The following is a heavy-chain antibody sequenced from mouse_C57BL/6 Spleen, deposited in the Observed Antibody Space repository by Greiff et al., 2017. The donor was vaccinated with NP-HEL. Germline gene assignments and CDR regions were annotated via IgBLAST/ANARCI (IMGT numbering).Heavy chain of an antibody. CDR3: ARFYYASGYMDY. CDR2: IYPGDGDT. J-gene: IGHJ4*01. V-gene: IGHV1-82*01. CDR1: GYAFSSSW. D-gene: IGHD1-1*01. Sequence: QVQLQQSGPELVKPGASVKISCKASGYAFSSSWMNWVKQRPGKGLEWIGRIYPGDGDTNYNGKFKGKATLTADKSSSTAYMQLSSLTSEDSAVYFCARFYYASGYMDYWGQGTSVTVSS.